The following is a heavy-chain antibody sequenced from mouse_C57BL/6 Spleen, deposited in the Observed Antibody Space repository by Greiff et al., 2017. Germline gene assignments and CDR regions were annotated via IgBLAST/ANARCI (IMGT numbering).Heavy chain of an antibody. CDR3: ARWDYGSSYGYCDD. J-gene: IGHJ1*03. CDR2: IDPEDGDT. V-gene: IGHV14-2*01. Sequence: VQLKQSGAELVKPGASVKLSCTASGYNFKDYYMHWVKQRTEQGLEWIGRIDPEDGDTKYAPKFQGKATITADTSSNTAYLQLSSLTSEDTAVYYCARWDYGSSYGYCDDWGTGTTVTVSS. CDR1: GYNFKDYY. D-gene: IGHD1-1*01.